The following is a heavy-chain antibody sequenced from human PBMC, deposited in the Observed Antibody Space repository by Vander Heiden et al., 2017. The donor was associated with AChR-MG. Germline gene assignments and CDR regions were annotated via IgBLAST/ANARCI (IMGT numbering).Heavy chain of an antibody. D-gene: IGHD3-10*01. J-gene: IGHJ4*02. V-gene: IGHV3-30*18. CDR1: GFPFTSYG. CDR3: AKDGWFGELSTSDY. Sequence: QVQLVESGGNVVQPGRSLRLSCAASGFPFTSYGMRWVRQAPGKGLEWVAVISYDGSNKYYADSVKGRFTISRDNSKSTLYLQMNSLRAEDTAVYYCAKDGWFGELSTSDYWGQGTLVTVSS. CDR2: ISYDGSNK.